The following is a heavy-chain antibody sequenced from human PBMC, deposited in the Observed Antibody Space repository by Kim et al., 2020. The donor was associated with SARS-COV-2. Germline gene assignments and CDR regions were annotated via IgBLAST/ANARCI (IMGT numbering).Heavy chain of an antibody. CDR1: GFTFSSYW. Sequence: GGSLRLSCAASGFTFSSYWMHWVRQAPGKGLVWVSRINSDGSTTDYADSVKGRFTISRDNSKSTVYLQMNSLRAEDTAVYYCARNRLICWCNAVAYWFQG. J-gene: IGHJ4*02. CDR2: INSDGSTT. V-gene: IGHV3-74*01. CDR3: ARNRLICWCNAVAY. D-gene: IGHD3-9*01.